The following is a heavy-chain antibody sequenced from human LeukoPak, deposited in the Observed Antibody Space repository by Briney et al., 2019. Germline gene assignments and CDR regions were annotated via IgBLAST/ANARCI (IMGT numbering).Heavy chain of an antibody. CDR3: ARGAHSGILWFGELLGLDY. Sequence: GGSLRLSCAASGFTFSSYWMSWVRQAPGKGLEWVANIKQDGSEKYYVDSVKGRFTISRDNAKNSLYLQMNSLRAEDTAVYYCARGAHSGILWFGELLGLDYWGQGTLVTVSS. V-gene: IGHV3-7*01. J-gene: IGHJ4*02. CDR1: GFTFSSYW. CDR2: IKQDGSEK. D-gene: IGHD3-10*01.